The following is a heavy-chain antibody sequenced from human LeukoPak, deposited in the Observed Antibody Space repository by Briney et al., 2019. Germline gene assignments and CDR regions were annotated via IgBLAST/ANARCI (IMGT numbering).Heavy chain of an antibody. V-gene: IGHV1-46*01. CDR1: GYTFTSYY. D-gene: IGHD3-3*01. CDR2: IYPSGGGT. J-gene: IGHJ4*02. CDR3: ARAGSGYSSDL. Sequence: GASVKVSCRASGYTFTSYYMHWVRQAPGQGLEWMGIIYPSGGGTTYAQKFQGRCAMTRDTSTSTVYMELYSLRSEDTAVYYCARAGSGYSSDLWGQGTLVIVSS.